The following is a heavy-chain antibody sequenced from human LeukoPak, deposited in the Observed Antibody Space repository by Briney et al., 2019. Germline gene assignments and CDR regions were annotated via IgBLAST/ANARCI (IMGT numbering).Heavy chain of an antibody. V-gene: IGHV3-30-3*01. J-gene: IGHJ4*02. CDR2: ISYDGSNK. CDR1: GFTFSSYA. CDR3: ARDYQGYCSSTSCRFSYYFDY. D-gene: IGHD2-2*01. Sequence: GGSLRLSCAVSGFTFSSYAMHWVRQAPGKGLEWVAVISYDGSNKYYADSVKGRFTISRDNSKNTLYLQMNSLRAEDTAVYYCARDYQGYCSSTSCRFSYYFDYWGQGTLVTVSS.